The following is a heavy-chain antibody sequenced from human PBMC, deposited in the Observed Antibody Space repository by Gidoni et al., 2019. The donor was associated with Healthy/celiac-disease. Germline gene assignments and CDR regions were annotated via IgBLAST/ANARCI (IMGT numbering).Heavy chain of an antibody. CDR1: GVTFSEHA. D-gene: IGHD2-2*01. J-gene: IGHJ6*02. CDR2: ISYNGDKK. CDR3: AKDRDVSAWHFFYAMDL. Sequence: QGQLVESGGGVVQPGRSLRLSCAASGVTFSEHAMYWVRQAPGKGLEWVAVISYNGDKKFYGESVKGRFTISRDNAKKTQYLQMNSLRPEDTAVYYCAKDRDVSAWHFFYAMDLWGQGTTVTVSS. V-gene: IGHV3-30-3*01.